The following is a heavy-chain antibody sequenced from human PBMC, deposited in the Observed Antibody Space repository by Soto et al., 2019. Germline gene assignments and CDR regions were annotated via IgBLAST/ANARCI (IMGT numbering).Heavy chain of an antibody. Sequence: QVQLVQSGAEVKKPGSSVKVSCKASGGTFSSYAISWVRQAPGQGLEWMGGIIPIFGTANYAQKFQGRVTITADESTSTADMELSSLRSEDTAVYYCASAAMGPMVRGVPFDYWGQGTLVTVSS. D-gene: IGHD3-10*01. V-gene: IGHV1-69*12. J-gene: IGHJ4*02. CDR1: GGTFSSYA. CDR2: IIPIFGTA. CDR3: ASAAMGPMVRGVPFDY.